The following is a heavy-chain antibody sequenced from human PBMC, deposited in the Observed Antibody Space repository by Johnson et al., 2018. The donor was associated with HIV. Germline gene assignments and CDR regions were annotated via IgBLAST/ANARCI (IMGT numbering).Heavy chain of an antibody. Sequence: VQLVEYGGGLVQPGGSLRLSCAASGFTFSSYDMHWVRQATGKGLEWVSVIYSDGSTYYADSVQGRFTLSRDNSQNTLYLQMNSLRVEDTAVYYCARLPGFITKVRGVSLHDAFDIWGQGTMVTVSS. CDR3: ARLPGFITKVRGVSLHDAFDI. CDR2: IYSDGST. CDR1: GFTFSSYD. V-gene: IGHV3-66*04. D-gene: IGHD3-10*01. J-gene: IGHJ3*02.